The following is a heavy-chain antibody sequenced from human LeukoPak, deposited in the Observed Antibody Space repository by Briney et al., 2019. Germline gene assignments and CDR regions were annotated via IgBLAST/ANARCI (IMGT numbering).Heavy chain of an antibody. J-gene: IGHJ4*02. CDR2: ISGYNGDT. Sequence: EASVKVSCKASGYTFSSNGISWVRQAPGQGLEWMGWISGYNGDTRYAQKVQGRVTMTTDTSTRTAYMELRSLRSDDTAVYYCARDLVGATTEFGTGGQGTLVTVSS. D-gene: IGHD1-26*01. CDR3: ARDLVGATTEFGT. V-gene: IGHV1-18*01. CDR1: GYTFSSNG.